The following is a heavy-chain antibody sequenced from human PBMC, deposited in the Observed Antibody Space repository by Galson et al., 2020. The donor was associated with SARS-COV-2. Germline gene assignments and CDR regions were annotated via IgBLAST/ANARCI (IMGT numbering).Heavy chain of an antibody. D-gene: IGHD3-22*01. CDR3: ARVSVWYDSSGSYDAFDI. J-gene: IGHJ3*02. CDR2: INTNTGNP. CDR1: GYTFTSYA. Sequence: ASVKVSCKASGYTFTSYAMNWVRQAPGQGLEWMGWINTNTGNPTYAQGFQGRVAFSLDNSVSTAYLQISSLKAEDTAVYYCARVSVWYDSSGSYDAFDIWGQGTMVTVSS. V-gene: IGHV7-4-1*02.